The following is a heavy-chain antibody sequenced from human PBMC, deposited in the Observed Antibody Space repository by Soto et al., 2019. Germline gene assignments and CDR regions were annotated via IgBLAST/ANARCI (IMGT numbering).Heavy chain of an antibody. CDR3: ARAGESYYDSSGYCVDY. CDR2: IVPIFGTA. Sequence: GASVKVSCKASGGTFSCYDISWVRQAPGQGLEWMGGIVPIFGTANYAQKFQGRVTITADESTSTAYMELSSLRSEDTAVYYCARAGESYYDSSGYCVDYWGQGALVTVSS. CDR1: GGTFSCYD. V-gene: IGHV1-69*13. D-gene: IGHD3-22*01. J-gene: IGHJ4*02.